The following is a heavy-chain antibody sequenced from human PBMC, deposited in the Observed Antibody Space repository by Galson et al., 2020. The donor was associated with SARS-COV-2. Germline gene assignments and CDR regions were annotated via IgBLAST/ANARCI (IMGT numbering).Heavy chain of an antibody. CDR3: AYGVVAGTGY. V-gene: IGHV4-61*02. Sequence: SETLSLTCTVSGGSISSDSYYWSWIRQPAGKGLEWNGRIYTSGRTNYNPSLQSRVTISIDTSKNQFSLELTSATAADTAVYFCAYGVVAGTGYWGQGILVTVSS. J-gene: IGHJ4*02. D-gene: IGHD6-19*01. CDR1: GGSISSDSYY. CDR2: IYTSGRT.